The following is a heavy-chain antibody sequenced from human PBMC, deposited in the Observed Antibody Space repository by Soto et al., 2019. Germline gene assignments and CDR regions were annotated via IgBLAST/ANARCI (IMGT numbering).Heavy chain of an antibody. CDR1: GFTFSSYG. CDR3: AREGGYYYDSSGYYYFDY. J-gene: IGHJ4*02. D-gene: IGHD3-22*01. Sequence: GGSLTLSCAASGFTFSSYGIHWVRQAPGKGLEWVAVIWYDGSNKYYADSVKGRFTISRDNSKNTLYLQMNSLRAEDTAVYYCAREGGYYYDSSGYYYFDYWGQGTLVTVSS. CDR2: IWYDGSNK. V-gene: IGHV3-33*01.